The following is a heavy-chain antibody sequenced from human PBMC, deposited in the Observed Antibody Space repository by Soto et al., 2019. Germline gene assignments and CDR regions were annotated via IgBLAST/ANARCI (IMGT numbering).Heavy chain of an antibody. J-gene: IGHJ6*02. CDR3: ASESYYGDVARGYYGMDV. Sequence: SVKVSCKASGGTFSSYAISWVRQAPGQGLEWMGGIIPIFGTANYAQKFQGRVTITADESTSTAYMELSSLRSEDTAVYYCASESYYGDVARGYYGMDVWGQGTTVTVSS. CDR1: GGTFSSYA. V-gene: IGHV1-69*13. D-gene: IGHD4-17*01. CDR2: IIPIFGTA.